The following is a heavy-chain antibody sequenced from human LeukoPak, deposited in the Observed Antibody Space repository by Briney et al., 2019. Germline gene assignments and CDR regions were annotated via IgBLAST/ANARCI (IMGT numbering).Heavy chain of an antibody. CDR1: GYTFTSYY. D-gene: IGHD3-22*01. Sequence: GASVKVSCKASGYTFTSYYMHWVRQAPGQGLEWMGIINPSGGSTSYAQKFQGRVTMTRDTSTSTVYMELRSLRSDDTAVYYCARDNYDSSGYNWFDPWGQGTLVTVSS. J-gene: IGHJ5*02. CDR2: INPSGGST. CDR3: ARDNYDSSGYNWFDP. V-gene: IGHV1-46*01.